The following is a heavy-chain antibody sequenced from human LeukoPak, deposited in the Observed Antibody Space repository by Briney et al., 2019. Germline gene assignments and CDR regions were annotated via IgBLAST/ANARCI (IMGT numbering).Heavy chain of an antibody. V-gene: IGHV3-23*01. J-gene: IGHJ4*02. CDR2: ISGSGGST. D-gene: IGHD5-12*01. CDR3: ARGMGGYGGYDY. CDR1: GFTFSSYA. Sequence: RGSLRLSCAASGFTFSSYAMSWVRQAPGKGLEWVSAISGSGGSTYYADSVKGRFTISRDNSKNTVYLQMNSLRVEDTAVYYCARGMGGYGGYDYWGQGTLVTVSS.